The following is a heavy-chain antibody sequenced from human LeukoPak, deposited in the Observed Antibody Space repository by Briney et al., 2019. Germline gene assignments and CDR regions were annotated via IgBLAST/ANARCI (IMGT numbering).Heavy chain of an antibody. J-gene: IGHJ4*02. D-gene: IGHD3-22*01. CDR3: ATSRDFYDTSGYYPYYFDC. Sequence: GGSLRLSCAASGFTFSSYGMHWVRRAPDKGLEWVAVIPNDRRNNYYAESVKGRFTISRDNSKNTPYLQMNSLRTEDTAVYYCATSRDFYDTSGYYPYYFDCWGQGTLVTVSS. CDR2: IPNDRRNN. CDR1: GFTFSSYG. V-gene: IGHV3-30*03.